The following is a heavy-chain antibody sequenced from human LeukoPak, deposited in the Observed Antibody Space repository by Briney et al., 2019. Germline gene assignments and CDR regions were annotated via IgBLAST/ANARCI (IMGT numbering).Heavy chain of an antibody. CDR2: IRYDGSNK. J-gene: IGHJ4*02. CDR3: AKSDAIVVVPATPTH. CDR1: GFTFSSYG. Sequence: GGSPRLSCAASGFTFSSYGMHWVRQAPGKGLEWVAFIRYDGSNKYYADSVKGRFTISRDNSKNTLYLQMNSLRAEDTAVYYCAKSDAIVVVPATPTHWGQGTLVTVSS. V-gene: IGHV3-30*02. D-gene: IGHD2-2*01.